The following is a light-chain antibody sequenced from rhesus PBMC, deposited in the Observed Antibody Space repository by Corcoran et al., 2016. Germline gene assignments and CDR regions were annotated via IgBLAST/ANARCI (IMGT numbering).Light chain of an antibody. CDR1: QSVSSS. Sequence: EIVMTQSPATLSLSPGERATLSCRASQSVSSSLAWYQQKPGQAPKLPIYGASSRATGIPDRFSGRGSGTEFTLTISSLEPGGVGVYYFPQDYSWPLAFGGETKVELE. J-gene: IGKJ4*01. CDR2: GAS. CDR3: PQDYSWPLA. V-gene: IGKV3-42*01.